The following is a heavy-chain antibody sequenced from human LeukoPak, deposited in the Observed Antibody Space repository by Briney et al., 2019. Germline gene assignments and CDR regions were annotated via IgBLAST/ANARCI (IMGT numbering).Heavy chain of an antibody. D-gene: IGHD6-13*01. CDR3: ARDRQQLVRGDYFDY. J-gene: IGHJ4*02. CDR1: GGSISSSSYF. CDR2: IFYGGNT. V-gene: IGHV4-39*07. Sequence: PSETLSLTCTVSGGSISSSSYFWGWIRQPPGKGLEWIGSIFYGGNTYSSPSLKSRVTISVDTSENQFSLKLSSVTAADTAVYYCARDRQQLVRGDYFDYWGQGTLVTVSS.